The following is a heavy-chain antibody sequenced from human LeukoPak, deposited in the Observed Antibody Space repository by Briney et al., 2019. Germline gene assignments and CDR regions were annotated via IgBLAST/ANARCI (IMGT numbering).Heavy chain of an antibody. Sequence: GESLKISCKGSGYSFPNYWIGWVRQMPGKGLEWMGIIYPGDSDTRYSPSFQDQVTISVDKSISTAYLQWSSLKASDTAMYYCARGPYAYTSSATLGSYNWFDPWGQGSLVIVSS. CDR2: IYPGDSDT. D-gene: IGHD2-2*02. V-gene: IGHV5-51*01. CDR1: GYSFPNYW. J-gene: IGHJ5*02. CDR3: ARGPYAYTSSATLGSYNWFDP.